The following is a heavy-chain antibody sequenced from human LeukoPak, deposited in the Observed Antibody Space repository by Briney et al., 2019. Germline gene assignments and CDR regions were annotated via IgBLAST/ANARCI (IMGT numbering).Heavy chain of an antibody. Sequence: GGSLRLSCTASGFTFSSYAMNWVRQAPGKGLEWVSGIGAGGTFTYYADSVKGRFTISRDNSKNTLDLQLNSLRAEDTAVYYCAKDRSAMGLYYFDYWGQGTLVTVSS. V-gene: IGHV3-23*01. CDR2: IGAGGTFT. CDR3: AKDRSAMGLYYFDY. D-gene: IGHD5-18*01. J-gene: IGHJ4*02. CDR1: GFTFSSYA.